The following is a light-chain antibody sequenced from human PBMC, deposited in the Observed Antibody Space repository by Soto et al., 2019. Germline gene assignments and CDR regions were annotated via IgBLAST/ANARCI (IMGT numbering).Light chain of an antibody. V-gene: IGKV3-20*01. CDR2: GAS. Sequence: ESVLTQSPGTLSLSPGETATLSCRASQSVTSNYLAWYQQKPGQAPRLLIYGASSRATGIPDRFTGSGSGTDFTLTISRLEPEDFAVYYCQQYGSSPQTFGQGTKLEIK. J-gene: IGKJ2*01. CDR1: QSVTSNY. CDR3: QQYGSSPQT.